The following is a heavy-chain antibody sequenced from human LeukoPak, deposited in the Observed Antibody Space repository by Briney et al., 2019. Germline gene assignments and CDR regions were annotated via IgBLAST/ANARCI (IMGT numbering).Heavy chain of an antibody. Sequence: ASETLSLTCTVSGGSIRSSSYYWGWIRQPPGKGLEWIGSIYYSGSTYYNPSLKSRVTIYVDTSKNQFSLKLSSVTAADTAVYYCARPRITIFGVVIDAFDIWGQGTMVTVSS. D-gene: IGHD3-3*01. J-gene: IGHJ3*02. V-gene: IGHV4-39*01. CDR2: IYYSGST. CDR1: GGSIRSSSYY. CDR3: ARPRITIFGVVIDAFDI.